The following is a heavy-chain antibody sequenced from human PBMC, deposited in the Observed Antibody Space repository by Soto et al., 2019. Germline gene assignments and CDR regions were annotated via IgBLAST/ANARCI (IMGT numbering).Heavy chain of an antibody. CDR1: GGSFSGYY. CDR2: INHSGST. J-gene: IGHJ3*02. D-gene: IGHD3-10*01. CDR3: ARAESGSYRFLDI. V-gene: IGHV4-34*01. Sequence: QVQLQQWGAGLLKPSATLSLTCAVYGGSFSGYYWSWIRQPPGKGLEWIGEINHSGSTNYNPSLKSRVTISVDTYKNQFSLKLSSVTAADTAVYYCARAESGSYRFLDIWGQGTMVTVSS.